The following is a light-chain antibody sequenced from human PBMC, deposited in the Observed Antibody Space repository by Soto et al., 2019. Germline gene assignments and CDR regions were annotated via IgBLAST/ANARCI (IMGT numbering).Light chain of an antibody. CDR3: QQYGSSPT. CDR2: DAS. V-gene: IGKV3-20*01. J-gene: IGKJ1*01. Sequence: EIVLTQSPGTLSLSPGERVTLSCRASQSLSSGYLAWYQHKVGQAPRLLIYDASRRATGIPERFSGSGSGTDFTLTSNRQWPEDFAVYYCQQYGSSPTFGLGTKLEIK. CDR1: QSLSSGY.